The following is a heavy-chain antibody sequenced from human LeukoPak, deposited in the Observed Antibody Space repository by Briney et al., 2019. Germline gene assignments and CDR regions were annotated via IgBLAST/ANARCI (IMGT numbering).Heavy chain of an antibody. Sequence: PSETLSLTCAVYVGSFRGDYWSWIPHPPGKGLEWSGEINHSGSTNYNPSLTSRVTISVDTSKNQFSLKLSSVTAADTAVYYCARVNWELVGSSTSCADYWGQGTLVTVSS. J-gene: IGHJ4*02. CDR3: ARVNWELVGSSTSCADY. V-gene: IGHV4-34*01. CDR2: INHSGST. CDR1: VGSFRGDY. D-gene: IGHD2-2*01.